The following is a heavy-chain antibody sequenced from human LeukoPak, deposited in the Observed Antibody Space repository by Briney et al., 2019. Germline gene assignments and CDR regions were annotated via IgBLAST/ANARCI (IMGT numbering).Heavy chain of an antibody. Sequence: PWASVKVSCKASGYTFTSYAMHWVRQAPGQRLEWMGWINAGNGNTKYSQKFQGGVTITRDTSASTAYMELSSLRSEDTAVYYCARAITAGVVVITIGFDYWGQGTLVTVSS. CDR3: ARAITAGVVVITIGFDY. V-gene: IGHV1-3*01. J-gene: IGHJ4*02. CDR1: GYTFTSYA. D-gene: IGHD3-22*01. CDR2: INAGNGNT.